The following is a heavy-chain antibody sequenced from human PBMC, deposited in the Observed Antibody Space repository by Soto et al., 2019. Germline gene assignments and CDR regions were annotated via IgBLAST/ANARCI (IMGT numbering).Heavy chain of an antibody. J-gene: IGHJ4*02. CDR3: ARDLAAGTCDY. D-gene: IGHD6-13*01. Sequence: QVQLVQSGAEVRKPGASVKVSCKASGYTFTSYAISWVRQAPGQGLEWMGWISAYNGNTNYAQKLQVKVTMTTDTAPSTAYMELRSLRSDDTAVYYCARDLAAGTCDYWGQGTLVTVSS. CDR2: ISAYNGNT. CDR1: GYTFTSYA. V-gene: IGHV1-18*01.